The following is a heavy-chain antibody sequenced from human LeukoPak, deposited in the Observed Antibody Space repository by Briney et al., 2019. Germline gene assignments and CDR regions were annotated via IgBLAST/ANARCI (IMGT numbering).Heavy chain of an antibody. CDR2: ISWNSGSI. Sequence: GRSLRLSCAASEITFEDYAMHWVRQAPGKGLEWVSGISWNSGSIAYADSVKGRFTISRDNAKNSLFLQMNSLRPEDTALYYCAKDSVGWPRSSSAFDIWGQGTRVTVSS. CDR1: EITFEDYA. D-gene: IGHD5-12*01. J-gene: IGHJ3*02. V-gene: IGHV3-9*01. CDR3: AKDSVGWPRSSSAFDI.